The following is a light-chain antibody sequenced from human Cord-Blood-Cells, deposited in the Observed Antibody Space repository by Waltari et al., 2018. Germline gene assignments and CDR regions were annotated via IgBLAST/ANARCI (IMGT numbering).Light chain of an antibody. CDR3: QQRSNWPPLT. CDR2: DAS. J-gene: IGKJ4*01. CDR1: QSVSSY. V-gene: IGKV3-11*01. Sequence: EIVLTLSPATLPLSPGERATLSCRASQSVSSYLAWYQQKPGQATKLLIYDASNRATGIPARFSGSGSGTDFTLTISSLEPEDFAVYYCQQRSNWPPLTFGGGTKVEIK.